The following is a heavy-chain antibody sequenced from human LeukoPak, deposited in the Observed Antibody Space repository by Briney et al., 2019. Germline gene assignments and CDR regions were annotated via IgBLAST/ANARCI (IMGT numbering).Heavy chain of an antibody. Sequence: ASVKVSCKASGYTFNSYIMNWVRQAPGQGFEWMGWINTDTGNPTCAQGFTGRFVFSLDTSVSTAYLQITSLRTEDTALYYCARVAGSGWLPIFYYWGQGTLVTVSS. CDR1: GYTFNSYI. V-gene: IGHV7-4-1*02. D-gene: IGHD6-19*01. CDR3: ARVAGSGWLPIFYY. CDR2: INTDTGNP. J-gene: IGHJ4*02.